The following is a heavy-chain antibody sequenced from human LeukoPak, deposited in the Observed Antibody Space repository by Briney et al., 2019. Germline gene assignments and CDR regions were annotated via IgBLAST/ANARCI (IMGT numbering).Heavy chain of an antibody. CDR1: GGTFSSYA. J-gene: IGHJ3*02. CDR2: IIPIFGTA. D-gene: IGHD6-19*01. Sequence: GASVKVSCKASGGTFSSYAISWVRQAPGQGLEWMGGIIPIFGTANYAQKFQGRVTITADKSTSTAYMELSSLRSEDTAVYYCARDPRNSSGWYLIAFDIWGQGTMVTVSS. V-gene: IGHV1-69*06. CDR3: ARDPRNSSGWYLIAFDI.